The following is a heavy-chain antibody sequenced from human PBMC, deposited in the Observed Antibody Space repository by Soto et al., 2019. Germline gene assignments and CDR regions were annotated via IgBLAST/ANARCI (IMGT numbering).Heavy chain of an antibody. D-gene: IGHD3-9*01. J-gene: IGHJ4*02. CDR2: ISYDGKNK. CDR3: AKDRLRLVDY. Sequence: SLRLSCAASGFTFSSYHMHWVRQAPGKGLEWVATISYDGKNKYYADSVKGRFTISRDNSKNTLYLQMNGLRAEDTAVYYCAKDRLRLVDYWGQGTLVTVSS. V-gene: IGHV3-30*18. CDR1: GFTFSSYH.